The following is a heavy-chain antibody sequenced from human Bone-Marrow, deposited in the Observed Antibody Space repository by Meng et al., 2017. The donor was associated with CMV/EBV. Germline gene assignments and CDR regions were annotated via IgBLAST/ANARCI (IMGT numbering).Heavy chain of an antibody. CDR2: INPSGGST. V-gene: IGHV1-46*01. CDR3: AREGGSYLYYYYYGMDV. CDR1: GYTFTSYY. D-gene: IGHD1-26*01. Sequence: ASVTVSCKASGYTFTSYYMHWVRQAPGPGLEWVGIINPSGGSTSYAQKFQGRVTMTRDTSTSTVYMELSSLRSEDTAVYYCAREGGSYLYYYYYGMDVWGQGNTVTGYS. J-gene: IGHJ6*01.